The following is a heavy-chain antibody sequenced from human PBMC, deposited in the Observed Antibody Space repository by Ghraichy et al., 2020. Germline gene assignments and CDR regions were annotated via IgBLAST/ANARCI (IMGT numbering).Heavy chain of an antibody. Sequence: SVKVSCKASGGTFSSYAISWVRQAPGQGLEWMGGIIPIFGTANYAQKFQGRVTITADESTSTAYMELSSLRSEDTAVYYCARVGGEPTKDQWLVHESAFDIWGQGTMVTVSS. D-gene: IGHD6-19*01. CDR1: GGTFSSYA. V-gene: IGHV1-69*13. CDR3: ARVGGEPTKDQWLVHESAFDI. J-gene: IGHJ3*02. CDR2: IIPIFGTA.